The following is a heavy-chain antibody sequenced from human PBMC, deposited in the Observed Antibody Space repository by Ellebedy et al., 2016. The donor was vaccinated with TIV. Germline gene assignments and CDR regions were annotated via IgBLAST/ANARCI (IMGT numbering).Heavy chain of an antibody. CDR2: IYYSGST. V-gene: IGHV4-59*08. D-gene: IGHD6-19*01. J-gene: IGHJ4*02. Sequence: MPSETLCLTCTVPGGSISSYYWSWIRQPPGKGLEWIGYIYYSGSTYYNPSLKSRVTISVDTSKNQFSLKLSSVTAADTAVYYCASRSIAVGLTDYWGQGTLVTVSS. CDR1: GGSISSYY. CDR3: ASRSIAVGLTDY.